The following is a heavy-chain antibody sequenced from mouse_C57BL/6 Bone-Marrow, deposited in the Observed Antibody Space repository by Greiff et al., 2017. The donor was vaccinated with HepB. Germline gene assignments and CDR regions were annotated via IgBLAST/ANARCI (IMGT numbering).Heavy chain of an antibody. J-gene: IGHJ4*01. CDR1: GYTFTDYY. CDR3: ARDYYYGSSYRMDY. D-gene: IGHD1-1*01. V-gene: IGHV1-26*01. CDR2: INPNNGGT. Sequence: EVQLQQSGPELVKPGASVKISCKASGYTFTDYYINWVKQSHGKSLEWIGDINPNNGGTSYNQKFKGKATLTVDKSSSTAYMELRSLTSEDSAVYYCARDYYYGSSYRMDYWGQGTSVTVSS.